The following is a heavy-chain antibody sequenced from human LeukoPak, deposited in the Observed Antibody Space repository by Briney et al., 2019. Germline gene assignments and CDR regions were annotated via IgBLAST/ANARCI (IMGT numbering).Heavy chain of an antibody. CDR1: GFTFSSYG. CDR3: SRDRMATKSFDY. V-gene: IGHV3-30*02. J-gene: IGHJ4*02. Sequence: GGSLRLSCAASGFTFSSYGMHWVRQAQGKGREWVAFIRYDGSNKYYADSVKGRFTISRDSSKNTLYLQMNSLRAEDTAVYYCSRDRMATKSFDYWGQGTLVTVSS. CDR2: IRYDGSNK. D-gene: IGHD5-24*01.